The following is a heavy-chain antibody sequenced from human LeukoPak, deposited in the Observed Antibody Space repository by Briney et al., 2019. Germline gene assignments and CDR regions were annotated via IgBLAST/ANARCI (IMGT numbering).Heavy chain of an antibody. CDR2: ISSSSSYI. Sequence: GGSLRLSCAASGFTFSSYGMNWVRQAPGKALEWVSSISSSSSYIYYADSVKGRFTISRDNAKNSLYLQMNSLRVEDTAVYYCAKATWNYYFDYWGQGTLVTVSS. CDR3: AKATWNYYFDY. V-gene: IGHV3-21*01. J-gene: IGHJ4*02. CDR1: GFTFSSYG. D-gene: IGHD1-7*01.